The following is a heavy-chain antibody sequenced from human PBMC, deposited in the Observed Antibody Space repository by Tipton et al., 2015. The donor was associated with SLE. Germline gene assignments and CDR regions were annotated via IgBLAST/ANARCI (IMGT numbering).Heavy chain of an antibody. CDR2: IDQDGSEK. CDR3: AGGAGWTIDY. J-gene: IGHJ4*02. CDR1: GFTVSSSY. Sequence: QLVQSGGGLIQPGGSLRLSCAASGFTVSSSYMIWVRQAPGKGLEWVANIDQDGSEKNYVDSVKGRFTISRDNAKKSLYLQINSLRVEDTAVYYCAGGAGWTIDYWGQGTLVTVSS. D-gene: IGHD3/OR15-3a*01. V-gene: IGHV3-7*03.